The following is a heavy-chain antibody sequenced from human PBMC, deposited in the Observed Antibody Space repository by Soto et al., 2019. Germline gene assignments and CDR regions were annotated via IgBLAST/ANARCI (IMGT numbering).Heavy chain of an antibody. V-gene: IGHV3-7*04. J-gene: IGHJ4*02. CDR1: GFTFSTYW. CDR3: TRDRLDY. Sequence: EVQLVESGGGLVQPGGSLRLSCVASGFTFSTYWMSWVRQAPGKGLEWVANIKQDGREKYYVDAVKGRFTISRDNAKNSLYLQLNSLRAEDTVVYYCTRDRLDYCGRGTLVTVSS. CDR2: IKQDGREK.